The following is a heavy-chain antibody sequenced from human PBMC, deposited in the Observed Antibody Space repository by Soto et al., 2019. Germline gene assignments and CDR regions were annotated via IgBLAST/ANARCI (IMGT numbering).Heavy chain of an antibody. CDR2: IKSKTDGGTT. CDR3: TSRPLVVAAINYMDV. J-gene: IGHJ6*03. Sequence: EVQLVESGGGLVKPGGSLRLSCAASGFTFSNAWMSWVRQAPGKGLEWVGRIKSKTDGGTTDYAAPVKGGFTISRDDSKNTLYLQMNSLKTEDTAVYYCTSRPLVVAAINYMDVWGKGTTVTVSS. D-gene: IGHD2-15*01. V-gene: IGHV3-15*01. CDR1: GFTFSNAW.